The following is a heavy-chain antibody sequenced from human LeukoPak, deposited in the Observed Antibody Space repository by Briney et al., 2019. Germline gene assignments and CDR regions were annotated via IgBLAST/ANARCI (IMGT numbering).Heavy chain of an antibody. CDR3: ARAKMVRGVVWYFDL. CDR1: GGSFSGYY. D-gene: IGHD3-10*01. CDR2: INHSGST. Sequence: SETLSLTCAVYGGSFSGYYWSWIRQPPGKGLEWIGEINHSGSTNYNPSLKSRVTISVDTSKNQFSLKLSSVTAADTVVYYCARAKMVRGVVWYFDLWGRGTLVTVSS. V-gene: IGHV4-34*01. J-gene: IGHJ2*01.